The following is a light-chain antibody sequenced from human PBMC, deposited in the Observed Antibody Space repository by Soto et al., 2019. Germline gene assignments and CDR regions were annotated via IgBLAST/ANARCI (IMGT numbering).Light chain of an antibody. V-gene: IGKV3-20*01. CDR2: DAS. CDR1: QSVSSSY. Sequence: EIVLTQSPGTLSLSPGERATLSCRASQSVSSSYLAWYQQKPGQAPRLLMSDASTRATGIPDRFSGSGSGTDFTLTINRLEPEDFAVYYCQQYGRSPRTFGQRTKLEIK. CDR3: QQYGRSPRT. J-gene: IGKJ2*02.